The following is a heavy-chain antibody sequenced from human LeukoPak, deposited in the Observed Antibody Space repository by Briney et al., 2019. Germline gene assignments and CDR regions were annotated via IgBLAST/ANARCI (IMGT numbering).Heavy chain of an antibody. J-gene: IGHJ4*02. V-gene: IGHV3-30-3*01. CDR2: ISYDGSNK. CDR1: GGTFSSYA. CDR3: ARDDQGSSGWYYFDY. D-gene: IGHD6-6*01. Sequence: SCKASGGTFSSYAMHWVRQAPGKGLEWVAVISYDGSNKYYADSVKGRFTISRDNSKNTLYLQMNSLRAEDTAVYYCARDDQGSSGWYYFDYWGQGTLVTVSS.